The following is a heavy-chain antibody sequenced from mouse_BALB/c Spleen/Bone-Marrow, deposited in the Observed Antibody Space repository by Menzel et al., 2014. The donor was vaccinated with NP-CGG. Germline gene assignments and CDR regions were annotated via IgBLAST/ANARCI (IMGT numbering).Heavy chain of an antibody. D-gene: IGHD3-3*01. Sequence: DVHLVESGGGLVQPGGSLKLSCAASGFTFSSYTMSWVRQTPEKSLEWVAYISNGGGSTYYPATVKGRFTISRDNAKNTLFLQMSSLKSEDTAMYYCARRAGAYWGQGTLVTVSA. CDR1: GFTFSSYT. CDR2: ISNGGGST. J-gene: IGHJ3*01. CDR3: ARRAGAY. V-gene: IGHV5-12-2*01.